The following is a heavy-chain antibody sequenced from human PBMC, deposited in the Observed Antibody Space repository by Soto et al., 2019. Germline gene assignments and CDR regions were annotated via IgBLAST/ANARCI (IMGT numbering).Heavy chain of an antibody. V-gene: IGHV4-31*03. Sequence: SETLSLTSTVSGGSISSGGYYLSWIRQHPEKGLEWLGYIHYSGTTDYNPSLKSRLTVSVDTSKNQFSLSLSSVTAADTAIYYCAALTATYWNFSIWGRGTLVTVSS. CDR1: GGSISSGGYY. J-gene: IGHJ2*01. CDR3: AALTATYWNFSI. D-gene: IGHD2-21*02. CDR2: IHYSGTT.